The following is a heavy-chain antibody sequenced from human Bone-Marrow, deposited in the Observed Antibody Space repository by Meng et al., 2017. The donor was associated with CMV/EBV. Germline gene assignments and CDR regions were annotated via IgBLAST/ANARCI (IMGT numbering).Heavy chain of an antibody. J-gene: IGHJ6*02. CDR2: INPNSGGT. CDR3: ARADGGSYYYYGMDV. CDR1: GYTFTGYY. D-gene: IGHD1-26*01. V-gene: IGHV1-2*02. Sequence: ASVKVSCKASGYTFTGYYMHWVRQAPGQGLEWMGWINPNSGGTNYAQKFQGRVTMTRDTSISTAYMELSRLRSDDTAVYYCARADGGSYYYYGMDVWGQGTTATVSS.